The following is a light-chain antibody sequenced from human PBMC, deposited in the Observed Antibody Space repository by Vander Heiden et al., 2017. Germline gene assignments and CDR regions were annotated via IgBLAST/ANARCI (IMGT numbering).Light chain of an antibody. CDR3: QQYYSTLLT. CDR1: QSVLYSSNNKNY. CDR2: WAS. J-gene: IGKJ4*01. Sequence: DIVMTQSPDSLAVSLGERATLNCKSSQSVLYSSNNKNYLAWYQQKPGQPPKLLIYWASTRESGVPDRFSGSGSGTDFTLAINGLQAEDVAVYYCQQYYSTLLTFGGGTKVEIK. V-gene: IGKV4-1*01.